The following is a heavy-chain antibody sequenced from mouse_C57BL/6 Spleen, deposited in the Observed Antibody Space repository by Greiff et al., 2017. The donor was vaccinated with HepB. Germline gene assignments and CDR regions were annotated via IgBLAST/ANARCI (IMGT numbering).Heavy chain of an antibody. D-gene: IGHD2-5*01. CDR2: IDPSDSYT. CDR3: AVYYSNYIFAY. J-gene: IGHJ3*01. V-gene: IGHV1-50*01. Sequence: VQLQQSGAELVKPGASVKLSCKASGYTFTSYWMQWVKQRPGQGLEWIGEIDPSDSYTNYNQKFKGKATLTVDTSSSTAYMQLSSLTSEDSAVYYCAVYYSNYIFAYWGQGTLVTVSA. CDR1: GYTFTSYW.